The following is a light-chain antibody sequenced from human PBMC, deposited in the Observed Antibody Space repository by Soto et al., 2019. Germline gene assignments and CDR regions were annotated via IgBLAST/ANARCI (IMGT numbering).Light chain of an antibody. J-gene: IGKJ5*01. CDR2: AAS. V-gene: IGKV1-39*01. CDR1: QSISSY. Sequence: DIHITQSQSSLPAPLGDRVTITFRASQSISSYLNWYQQKPGKAPKLLIYAASSLQSGVPSRFSGSGSGTDFTLTISSLQAEDFATYYCQQSYSTPITFGQGTRLEI. CDR3: QQSYSTPIT.